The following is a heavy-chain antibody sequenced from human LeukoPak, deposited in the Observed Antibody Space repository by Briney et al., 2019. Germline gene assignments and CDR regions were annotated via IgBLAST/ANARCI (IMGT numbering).Heavy chain of an antibody. Sequence: GGSLRLSCAASGFTFSSYEMNWVRQAPGKGLEWVSYITSSGSTIYYADSVKGRFTISRDNAKNSLYLQMNALRAEDTAVYYCALLTGTGEFDLWGQGTLVTVSS. D-gene: IGHD1-20*01. CDR1: GFTFSSYE. CDR3: ALLTGTGEFDL. J-gene: IGHJ5*02. CDR2: ITSSGSTI. V-gene: IGHV3-48*03.